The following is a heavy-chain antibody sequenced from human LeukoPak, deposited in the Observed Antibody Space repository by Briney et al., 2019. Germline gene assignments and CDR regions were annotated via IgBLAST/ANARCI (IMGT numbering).Heavy chain of an antibody. CDR3: ARDHNYAFDN. CDR2: IGISSGNT. J-gene: IGHJ4*02. Sequence: GGSLRLSCAASGFPFSEYSMNWVRQAPGKGLEWISYIGISSGNTKYADSVKGRFTVSGDNARNSLYLQMNSLRVEDTAVYYCARDHNYAFDNWGQGTPVTVSS. V-gene: IGHV3-11*06. D-gene: IGHD1-1*01. CDR1: GFPFSEYS.